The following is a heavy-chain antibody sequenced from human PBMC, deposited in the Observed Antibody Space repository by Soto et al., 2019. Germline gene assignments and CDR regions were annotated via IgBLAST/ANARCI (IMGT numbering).Heavy chain of an antibody. CDR1: GFIFSGHG. J-gene: IGHJ6*02. D-gene: IGHD3-10*02. V-gene: IGHV3-23*01. CDR2: MSGGGDDI. Sequence: GGSLRLSCIASGFIFSGHGMSWVRQPPGKGLEWVSSMSGGGDDIFYADSVKGRFTISRDNSKSTLSLLMNSLRAEDTAVYYCANVRCAGASKVYYYNGMDVCGQGTTVTVSS. CDR3: ANVRCAGASKVYYYNGMDV.